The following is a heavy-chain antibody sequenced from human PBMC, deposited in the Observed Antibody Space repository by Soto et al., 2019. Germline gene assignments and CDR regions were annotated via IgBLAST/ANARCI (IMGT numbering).Heavy chain of an antibody. J-gene: IGHJ5*02. V-gene: IGHV1-3*01. CDR2: INAGNGNT. D-gene: IGHD2-2*01. Sequence: GASXKVSCKASGYTFTSYAMHWVRQAPGQRLEWMGWINAGNGNTKYSQKFQGRVTITRDTSASTAYMELSSLRSEDTAVYYCARGVEEDIVVVPAANAWGQGTLVTVSS. CDR3: ARGVEEDIVVVPAANA. CDR1: GYTFTSYA.